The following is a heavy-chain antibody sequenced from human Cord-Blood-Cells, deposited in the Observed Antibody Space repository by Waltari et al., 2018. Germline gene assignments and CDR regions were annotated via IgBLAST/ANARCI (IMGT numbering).Heavy chain of an antibody. Sequence: QVQLVQSGAEVKKPGASVKVSCKVSGYTLTELSMHWVRQAPGKGLEWMGGFDPEDGETIYAQKFQGRVTMTGDTSTDTAYMELSSLRSEDTAVYYCATAVEYCSSTSCYAFDIWGQGTMVTVSS. V-gene: IGHV1-24*01. D-gene: IGHD2-2*01. CDR1: GYTLTELS. CDR3: ATAVEYCSSTSCYAFDI. J-gene: IGHJ3*02. CDR2: FDPEDGET.